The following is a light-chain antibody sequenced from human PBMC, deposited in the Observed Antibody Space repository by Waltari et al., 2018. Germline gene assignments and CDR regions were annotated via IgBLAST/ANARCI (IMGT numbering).Light chain of an antibody. V-gene: IGLV3-27*01. Sequence: SYELTQPSSVSVSPGQTARNTCSGGVLAKKYARWFQQKPGQAPVLVIYKDSGRPSGIPERFSGSSSGTTVTLTISGAQVEDEADYYCYSAADNNQGVFGGGTKLTVL. J-gene: IGLJ2*01. CDR2: KDS. CDR3: YSAADNNQGV. CDR1: VLAKKY.